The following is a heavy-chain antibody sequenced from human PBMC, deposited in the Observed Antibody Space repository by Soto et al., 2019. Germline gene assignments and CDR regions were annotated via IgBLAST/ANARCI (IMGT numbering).Heavy chain of an antibody. Sequence: QVQLVESGGGVVQPGTSLRLSCVGSGFTFRSFVIHWVRQAPGKGLEWVALTSYDGSNAYYGDSVKGRFTISRDNSKNAVELQMDSLRVEDTALYYCAGWGTRGGRDFWGQGTLFSVSS. D-gene: IGHD3-16*01. CDR1: GFTFRSFV. V-gene: IGHV3-30*03. CDR3: AGWGTRGGRDF. CDR2: TSYDGSNA. J-gene: IGHJ4*02.